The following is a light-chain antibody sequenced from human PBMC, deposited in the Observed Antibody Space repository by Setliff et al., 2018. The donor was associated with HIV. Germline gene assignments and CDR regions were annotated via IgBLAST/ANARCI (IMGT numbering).Light chain of an antibody. Sequence: ELSQPPSVSVAPGKTARITCGGNNIGSKSVHWYQQKPGQAPVLVVYDDNDRPSGIPERFSGSNSGNTATLTISRVEAGDEADYYCQVWDSSSDHHVFGTGT. CDR1: NIGSKS. CDR3: QVWDSSSDHHV. CDR2: DDN. J-gene: IGLJ1*01. V-gene: IGLV3-21*03.